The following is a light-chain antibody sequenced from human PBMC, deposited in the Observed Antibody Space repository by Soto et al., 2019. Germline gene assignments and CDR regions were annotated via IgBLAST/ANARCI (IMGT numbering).Light chain of an antibody. CDR2: GAS. V-gene: IGKV1-27*01. CDR1: QGISNY. J-gene: IGKJ1*01. Sequence: EIQMTQSPSSLSASVGDRVTITCRASQGISNYLAWYQQKPGKVPKLLIYGASTLQSGVPSRLSGSGSGTDFTLIINSLQPEDVATYYCQKYDSALWTFGQGTKVEI. CDR3: QKYDSALWT.